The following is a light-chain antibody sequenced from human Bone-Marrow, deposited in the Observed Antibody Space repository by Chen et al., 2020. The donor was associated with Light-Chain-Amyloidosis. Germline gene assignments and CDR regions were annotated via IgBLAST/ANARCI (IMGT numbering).Light chain of an antibody. CDR1: NIGSTS. CDR2: DDS. CDR3: QVWDRSSDRPV. J-gene: IGLJ3*02. V-gene: IGLV3-21*02. Sequence: SYLLTQPSSLSVAPGQSATIACGGNNIGSTSVHWYQQTPGQAPLLVVYDDSDRPSGIPDRLSGSNSGNTATLTISRVEAGDEADYYCQVWDRSSDRPVFGGGTKLTVL.